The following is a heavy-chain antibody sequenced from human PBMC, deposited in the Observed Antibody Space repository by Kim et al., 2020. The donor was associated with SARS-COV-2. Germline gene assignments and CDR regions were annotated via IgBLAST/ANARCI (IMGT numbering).Heavy chain of an antibody. CDR2: IYYSGST. V-gene: IGHV4-59*13. D-gene: IGHD3-3*01. CDR3: ARATYYDFWSGYPLDV. J-gene: IGHJ6*01. CDR1: GGSISSYY. Sequence: SETLSLTCTVSGGSISSYYWSWIRQPPGKGLEWIGYIYYSGSTNYNPSLKSRVTISVDTSKNQFSLKLSSVTAADTAVYYCARATYYDFWSGYPLDVWG.